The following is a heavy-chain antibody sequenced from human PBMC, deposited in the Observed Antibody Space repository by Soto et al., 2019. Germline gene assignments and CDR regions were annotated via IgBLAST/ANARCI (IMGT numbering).Heavy chain of an antibody. CDR1: GGSFSGYY. V-gene: IGHV4-34*01. Sequence: QVPLQQWGAGLLKPSETLSLTCAVYGGSFSGYYWTWIRQPPGTGLEWIGEINHSGSTNYNPSLNIRVTISVDTSKNQFSLKLTSVTAADTAVYYCARDKITGLFDYWGQGTLVTVSS. CDR2: INHSGST. CDR3: ARDKITGLFDY. D-gene: IGHD2-8*02. J-gene: IGHJ4*02.